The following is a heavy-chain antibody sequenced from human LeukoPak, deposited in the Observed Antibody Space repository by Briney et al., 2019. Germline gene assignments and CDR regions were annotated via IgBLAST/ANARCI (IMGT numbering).Heavy chain of an antibody. CDR2: ISRSSSII. CDR3: ARAKRNAFDI. Sequence: GGSLRLSCAASGFTFSSNYMSWVRQAPGKGLEWVSYISRSSSIIYYADSVKGRFTISRDNAKSSLYLQMNSLRAEDTAVYYCARAKRNAFDIWGQGTMVTVSS. V-gene: IGHV3-48*01. CDR1: GFTFSSNY. J-gene: IGHJ3*02.